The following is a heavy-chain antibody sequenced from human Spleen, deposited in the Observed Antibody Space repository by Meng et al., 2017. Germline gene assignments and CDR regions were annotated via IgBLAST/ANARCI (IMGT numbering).Heavy chain of an antibody. CDR1: GYTFTSYA. J-gene: IGHJ4*02. V-gene: IGHV1-69*05. D-gene: IGHD2-2*01. CDR3: ARKAGNCVSTTCYSLDF. CDR2: INAVFGTT. Sequence: SVKVSCKASGYTFTSYAMNWVRQAPGQGLEWMGGINAVFGTTNYAQKFQGRVTITTDESTSTVYMELTRLTSEDTAVYFCARKAGNCVSTTCYSLDFWGQGTLVTVSS.